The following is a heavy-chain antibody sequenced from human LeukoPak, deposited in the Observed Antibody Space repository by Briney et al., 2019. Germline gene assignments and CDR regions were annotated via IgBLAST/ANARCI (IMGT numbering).Heavy chain of an antibody. CDR3: ARRLLRYSHPRLNNWFDP. V-gene: IGHV4-39*07. D-gene: IGHD3-9*01. CDR1: GGSISRSRDY. J-gene: IGHJ5*02. CDR2: INHSGST. Sequence: SETLSLTCTVSGGSISRSRDYWGWIRQPPGKGLEWIGEINHSGSTNYNPSLKSRVTISVDTSKNQFSLKLSSVTAADTAVYYCARRLLRYSHPRLNNWFDPWGQGTLVTVSS.